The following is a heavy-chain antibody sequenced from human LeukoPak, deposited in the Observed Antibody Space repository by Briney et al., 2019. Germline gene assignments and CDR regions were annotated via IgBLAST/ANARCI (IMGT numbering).Heavy chain of an antibody. Sequence: SETLSLTCAVFGGSFTDYFWSWIRQPPGKGLEWIGKINHSGSTNYNPSLKSRVTISVDTSKNQFSLKLSSVTAADTAVYYCARTRGYYGSGISGDAFDIWGQGTMVTVSS. J-gene: IGHJ3*02. V-gene: IGHV4-34*01. D-gene: IGHD3-10*01. CDR1: GGSFTDYF. CDR3: ARTRGYYGSGISGDAFDI. CDR2: INHSGST.